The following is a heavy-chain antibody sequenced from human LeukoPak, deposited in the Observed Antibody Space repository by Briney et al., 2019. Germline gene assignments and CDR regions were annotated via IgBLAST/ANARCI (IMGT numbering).Heavy chain of an antibody. CDR3: ARGGRPYYDILTGTEVGYYYGMDV. J-gene: IGHJ6*02. CDR2: INHSGST. Sequence: SETLSLTCAVYGGSFSGYYWSWIRQPPGKGLEWIGEINHSGSTNYNPSLKSRVTISVDTSKNQFSLKLSSVTAADTAVYYCARGGRPYYDILTGTEVGYYYGMDVWGQGTTVTVSS. V-gene: IGHV4-34*01. D-gene: IGHD3-9*01. CDR1: GGSFSGYY.